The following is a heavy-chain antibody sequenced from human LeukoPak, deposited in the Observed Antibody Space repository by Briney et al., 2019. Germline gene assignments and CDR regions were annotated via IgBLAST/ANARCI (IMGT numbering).Heavy chain of an antibody. D-gene: IGHD5-24*01. V-gene: IGHV3-30*03. Sequence: GGSLRLSCAASGFIFSSYGMHWVRQAPGKGLEWVAVISYDGSNKYYADSVKGRFTISRDNSKNTLYLQMNSLRPEDTAVYYCAGRGDGNLYYFDHWGQGTLVTASS. CDR2: ISYDGSNK. CDR1: GFIFSSYG. CDR3: AGRGDGNLYYFDH. J-gene: IGHJ4*02.